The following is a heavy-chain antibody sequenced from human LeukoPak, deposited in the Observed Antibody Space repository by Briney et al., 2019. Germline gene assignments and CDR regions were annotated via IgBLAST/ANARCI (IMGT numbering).Heavy chain of an antibody. CDR1: GFTFSSYA. CDR2: ISYDGSNK. CDR3: ARELSSSGYNWFDP. D-gene: IGHD6-6*01. Sequence: GGSLRLSCAASGFTFSSYAMHWVRQAPGKGLEWVAVISYDGSNKYYADSVKGRFTISRDNSKNMLYLQMDSLRAEDTAVYYCARELSSSGYNWFDPWGQGTLVTVSS. V-gene: IGHV3-30*04. J-gene: IGHJ5*02.